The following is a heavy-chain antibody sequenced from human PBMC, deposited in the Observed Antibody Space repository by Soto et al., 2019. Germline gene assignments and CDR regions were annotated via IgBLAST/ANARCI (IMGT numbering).Heavy chain of an antibody. Sequence: QVHLQESGPRLVKPSQTLSLTCTVSGASISRSTSYYWSWIRQTPGKGLEWIGYIYYSGSTYYNPFLNERVAISVDTSNNQFSLQLKSVAAADTAVYFCAREHGRSTGATDSWGQGTLVTVPS. J-gene: IGHJ4*02. V-gene: IGHV4-30-4*01. CDR2: IYYSGST. D-gene: IGHD6-19*01. CDR3: AREHGRSTGATDS. CDR1: GASISRSTSYY.